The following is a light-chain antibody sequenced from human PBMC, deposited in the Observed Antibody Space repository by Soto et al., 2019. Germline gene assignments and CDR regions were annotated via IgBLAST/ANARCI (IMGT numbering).Light chain of an antibody. V-gene: IGKV3-20*01. Sequence: EIVLTQSPGTLSLSPGERATLSCRASQSVSSSYLAWYQQKPGQAPRLLIYGASSRATGIPERFSGSGSGTDFTLTISRLEPEDFAVYYCQQYGNSRYTFGQGTKLEIK. CDR2: GAS. J-gene: IGKJ2*01. CDR1: QSVSSSY. CDR3: QQYGNSRYT.